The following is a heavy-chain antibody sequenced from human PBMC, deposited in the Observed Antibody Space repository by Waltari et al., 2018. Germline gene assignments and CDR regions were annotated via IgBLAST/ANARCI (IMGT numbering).Heavy chain of an antibody. V-gene: IGHV3-49*03. D-gene: IGHD6-19*01. J-gene: IGHJ4*02. Sequence: EVQLVESGGGLVQPGRSLRRACTASGFTFGDYTMRWFGQAPGKGLEWVVFIRSKSYGGTTEYAASVKGRFTISRDDSKSIAYLQMNSLNTEDTAVYYCTRDRGSSGPFDYWGQGTLVTVSS. CDR1: GFTFGDYT. CDR3: TRDRGSSGPFDY. CDR2: IRSKSYGGTT.